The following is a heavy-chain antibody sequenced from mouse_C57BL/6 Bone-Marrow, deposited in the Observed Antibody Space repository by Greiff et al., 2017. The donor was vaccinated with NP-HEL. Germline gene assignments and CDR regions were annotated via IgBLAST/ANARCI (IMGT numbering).Heavy chain of an antibody. V-gene: IGHV5-16*01. CDR3: ARDPNYYDYPHHYFDY. CDR2: INYDGSST. J-gene: IGHJ2*01. Sequence: EVQLQQSEGGLVQPGSSMKLSCTASGFTFSDYYMAWVRQVPEKGLEWVANINYDGSSTYYLDSLKSRFIISRDKAKNILYLQMSRLKSEDTATYYCARDPNYYDYPHHYFDYWGQGTTLTVSS. CDR1: GFTFSDYY. D-gene: IGHD2-4*01.